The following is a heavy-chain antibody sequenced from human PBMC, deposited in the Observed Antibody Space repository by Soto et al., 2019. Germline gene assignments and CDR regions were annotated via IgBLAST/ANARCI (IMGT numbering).Heavy chain of an antibody. V-gene: IGHV1-69*13. Sequence: GASVKVSCKASGGTFSSYAISWVRQAPGQGLEWMGGIIPIFGTANYAQKFQGRVTITADESTSTAYMELSSLRSEDTAVYYCARGEMATTNYRGVFDYWGQGTLVTVSS. J-gene: IGHJ4*02. CDR2: IIPIFGTA. CDR1: GGTFSSYA. D-gene: IGHD1-1*01. CDR3: ARGEMATTNYRGVFDY.